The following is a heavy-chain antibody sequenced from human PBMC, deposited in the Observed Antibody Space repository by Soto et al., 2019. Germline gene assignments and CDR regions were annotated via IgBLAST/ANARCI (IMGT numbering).Heavy chain of an antibody. CDR3: VRVGVGIGNHFDS. CDR1: NGSISGFY. J-gene: IGHJ4*02. CDR2: IHYSGRT. Sequence: LSLTCSVSNGSISGFYWTWIRQPPGKILEWIGYIHYSGRTDYNPSLTSRATMSVDTSKNQFSLNLKSITAADTAVYYCVRVGVGIGNHFDSWGRGTLVTVSS. D-gene: IGHD1-26*01. V-gene: IGHV4-59*12.